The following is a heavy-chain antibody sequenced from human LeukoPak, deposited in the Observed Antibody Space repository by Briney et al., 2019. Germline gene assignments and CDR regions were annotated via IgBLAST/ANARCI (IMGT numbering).Heavy chain of an antibody. CDR2: ISAYNGNT. V-gene: IGHV1-18*01. CDR1: GYTFTSYG. J-gene: IGHJ4*02. Sequence: ASVKVSCKASGYTFTSYGISWVRQAPGQGLEWTGWISAYNGNTNYAQKLQGRVTMTTDTSTSTAYMELRSLRSDDTAVYYCARDHYDFWSGYYSPHSVFDYWGQGTLVTVSS. D-gene: IGHD3-3*01. CDR3: ARDHYDFWSGYYSPHSVFDY.